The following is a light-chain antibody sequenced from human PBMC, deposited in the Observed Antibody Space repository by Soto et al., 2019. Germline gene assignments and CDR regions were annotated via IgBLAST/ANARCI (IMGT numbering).Light chain of an antibody. CDR1: SSDVGGYNY. CDR3: CSYAGSYTGV. J-gene: IGLJ2*01. V-gene: IGLV2-11*01. Sequence: QSALTQPRSVSGSPGQSVTISCTGTSSDVGGYNYVSWYQQHPGKAPKLMIYDVSKRPSGVTDRFSGSKSGNTASLTNSGLQAEDEADYYCCSYAGSYTGVFGGGTKLTVL. CDR2: DVS.